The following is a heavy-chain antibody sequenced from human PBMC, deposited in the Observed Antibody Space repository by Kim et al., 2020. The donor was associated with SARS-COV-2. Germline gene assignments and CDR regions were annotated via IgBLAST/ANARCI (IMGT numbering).Heavy chain of an antibody. J-gene: IGHJ4*02. CDR3: MRTYYYGTREDY. D-gene: IGHD3-10*01. V-gene: IGHV3-21*01. Sequence: YDADSWKGRFTISRDNAKSSVSLQMSSLRAEDTAVYYCMRTYYYGTREDYWGQGTLVTVSS.